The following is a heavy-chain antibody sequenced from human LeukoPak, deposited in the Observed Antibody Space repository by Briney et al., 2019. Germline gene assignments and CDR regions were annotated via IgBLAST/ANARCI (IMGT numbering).Heavy chain of an antibody. CDR1: GYIFTAYY. J-gene: IGHJ4*02. CDR2: INPNSGVT. CDR3: AGGSKVGY. Sequence: GASVKVSCKASGYIFTAYYMHWVRQAPGQGLEWMGWINPNSGVTHYAQKFQGRVTMTRDTSISTAYMELSSLRSDDTAVYYCAGGSKVGYWGQGTLVTVSS. V-gene: IGHV1-2*02. D-gene: IGHD3-16*01.